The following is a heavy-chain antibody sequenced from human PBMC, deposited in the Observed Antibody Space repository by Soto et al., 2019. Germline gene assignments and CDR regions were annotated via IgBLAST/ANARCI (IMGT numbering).Heavy chain of an antibody. CDR3: ARGHRWSDYYYYGMAV. J-gene: IGHJ6*02. CDR2: MNPNSGNT. Sequence: QVQLVQSGAEVKKPGASVKVSCKASGYTFTSYDINWVRQATGQGLEWMGWMNPNSGNTGYAQKFQGRVTMTRNTTISTAYMELSSLRSEDTAVYYCARGHRWSDYYYYGMAVWGQGTTVTVAS. CDR1: GYTFTSYD. D-gene: IGHD2-15*01. V-gene: IGHV1-8*01.